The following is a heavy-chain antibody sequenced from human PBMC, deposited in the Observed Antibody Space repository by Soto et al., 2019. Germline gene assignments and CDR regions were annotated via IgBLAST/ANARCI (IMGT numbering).Heavy chain of an antibody. CDR1: GFTFNIYA. V-gene: IGHV3-30-3*01. D-gene: IGHD5-18*01. J-gene: IGHJ6*02. CDR3: AREEDYCYRYINYGLDV. CDR2: ISFDGTKK. Sequence: QSGGSLRLSCAASGFTFNIYALHWVRQAPGKGLEWVAVISFDGTKKYYSDSVKGRFTISRDNLKNTLYLQMNNLRVEDAALYFCAREEDYCYRYINYGLDVWGQGTTVTVS.